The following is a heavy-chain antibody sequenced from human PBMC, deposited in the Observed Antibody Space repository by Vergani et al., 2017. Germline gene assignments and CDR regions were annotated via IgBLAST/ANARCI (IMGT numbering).Heavy chain of an antibody. CDR1: GGTFSSYA. CDR3: ARFEATENDYSNYGGWGDFDY. D-gene: IGHD4-11*01. V-gene: IGHV1-69*13. CDR2: IIPIFGTA. Sequence: QVQLVQSGAEVKKPGSSVKVSCKASGGTFSSYAISWVRQAPGQGLEWMGRIIPIFGTANYAQKFQGRVTITADESTSTAYMELSSLRSEDTAVYYCARFEATENDYSNYGGWGDFDYWGQGTLVTVSS. J-gene: IGHJ4*02.